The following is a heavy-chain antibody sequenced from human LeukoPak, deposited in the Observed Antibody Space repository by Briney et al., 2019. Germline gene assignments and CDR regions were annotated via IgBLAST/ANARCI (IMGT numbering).Heavy chain of an antibody. CDR3: VRGLSGVSSWYFDL. CDR1: GFTISTNY. Sequence: GGSLRLSCAASGFTISTNYLSWVRQAPGKGLVWVSAHHSGGHTFYADSVRGRFIISRDISKNTLHLQMNDLGAEDTALYYCVRGLSGVSSWYFDLWGRGTLVSVSS. CDR2: HHSGGHT. J-gene: IGHJ2*01. D-gene: IGHD7-27*01. V-gene: IGHV3-53*01.